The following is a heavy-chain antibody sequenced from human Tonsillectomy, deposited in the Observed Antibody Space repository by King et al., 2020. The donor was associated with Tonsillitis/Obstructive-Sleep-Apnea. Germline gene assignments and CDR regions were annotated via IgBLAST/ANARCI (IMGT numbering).Heavy chain of an antibody. V-gene: IGHV3-9*01. CDR1: GFTFDDYA. J-gene: IGHJ4*02. CDR2: ISWNSGGI. Sequence: VQLVESGGGLVQPGRSLRLSCAASGFTFDDYAMHWVRQAPGKGLEWVSGISWNSGGIGYADSVKGRFTISRDNAKNSLFLQMNSLGAEDTALYYCAKDIGGSSSSHYYFDYWGQGPLVTVSS. D-gene: IGHD6-6*01. CDR3: AKDIGGSSSSHYYFDY.